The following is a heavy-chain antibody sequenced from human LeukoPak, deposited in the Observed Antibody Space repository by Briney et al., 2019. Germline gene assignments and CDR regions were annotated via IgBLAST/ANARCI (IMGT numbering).Heavy chain of an antibody. D-gene: IGHD3-10*01. CDR3: ARVVGTMVRGVGNWFDP. J-gene: IGHJ5*02. CDR2: MYYSGST. V-gene: IGHV4-31*03. Sequence: PSETLSLTCTVSGGSISSGDYYWSWIRQHPGKGLEWIGYMYYSGSTYYNPSLKSRVTISVDTSKNQVSLKLSSVTAADTAVYYCARVVGTMVRGVGNWFDPWGQGTLVTVSS. CDR1: GGSISSGDYY.